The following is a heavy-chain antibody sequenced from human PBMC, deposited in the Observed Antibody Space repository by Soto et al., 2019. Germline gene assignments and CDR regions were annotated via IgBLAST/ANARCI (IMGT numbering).Heavy chain of an antibody. CDR2: INPSGGST. Sequence: ASVKVSCKASGYTFTSCYMHCVRQAPGQGLEWMGIINPSGGSTSYAQKFQGRVTMTRDTSTSTVYMELSSLRSEDTAVYYCARGATMIVVVITQGTFEFDYWGQGTLVTVSS. D-gene: IGHD3-22*01. CDR3: ARGATMIVVVITQGTFEFDY. V-gene: IGHV1-46*01. J-gene: IGHJ4*02. CDR1: GYTFTSCY.